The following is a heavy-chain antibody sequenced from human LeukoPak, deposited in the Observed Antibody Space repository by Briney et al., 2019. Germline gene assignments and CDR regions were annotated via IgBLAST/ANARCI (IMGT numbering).Heavy chain of an antibody. Sequence: SETLSLTCTVSGGSISSYYWSWIRQPPGKGLEWIGYIYYSGSTNYNPSLKSRVTISVDTSKNQFSLKLSSVTAADTAVYYCARDLDDILFYYWGQRTLVTVSS. CDR2: IYYSGST. CDR1: GGSISSYY. J-gene: IGHJ4*02. V-gene: IGHV4-59*01. D-gene: IGHD3-9*01. CDR3: ARDLDDILFYY.